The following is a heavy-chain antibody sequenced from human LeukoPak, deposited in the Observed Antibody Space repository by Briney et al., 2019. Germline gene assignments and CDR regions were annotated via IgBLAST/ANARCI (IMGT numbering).Heavy chain of an antibody. CDR3: ARRSPNYYFDY. CDR1: GFTFSSYE. CDR2: IISSGSTI. Sequence: GGSLRLSCAASGFTFSSYEMNWVRQAPGKGLEWVSYIISSGSTIYYADSVKGRFTISRDNAKNSLYLQMNSLRAEDTAVYYCARRSPNYYFDYWGQGTPVTVSS. J-gene: IGHJ4*02. V-gene: IGHV3-48*03.